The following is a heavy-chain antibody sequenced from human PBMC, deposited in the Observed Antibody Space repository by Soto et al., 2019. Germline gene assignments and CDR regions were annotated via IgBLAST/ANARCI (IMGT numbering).Heavy chain of an antibody. Sequence: PSETLSLTCTVSGGSISSYYWSWIRQPPGKGLEWIGYIYYSGRTNYNPALKSRVTISVDTSKNQFSLKLSSVTAADTAVYYCSRVSYYYDSSGYYFDYWGRGTLGTVSS. J-gene: IGHJ4*02. CDR2: IYYSGRT. V-gene: IGHV4-59*01. CDR3: SRVSYYYDSSGYYFDY. CDR1: GGSISSYY. D-gene: IGHD3-22*01.